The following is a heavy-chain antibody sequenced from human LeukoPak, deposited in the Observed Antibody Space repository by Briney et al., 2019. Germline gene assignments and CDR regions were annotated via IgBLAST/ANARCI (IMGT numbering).Heavy chain of an antibody. D-gene: IGHD6-13*01. CDR1: GDSVSGYY. CDR2: ISSSGSTI. Sequence: LSLTCIVSGDSVSGYYMSWIRQAPGKGLEWVSYISSSGSTIYYADSVKGRFTISRDNAKNSLYLQMNSLRAEDTAVYYCARDGLGGYSSSWYDYWGQGTLVTVSS. V-gene: IGHV3-11*04. J-gene: IGHJ4*02. CDR3: ARDGLGGYSSSWYDY.